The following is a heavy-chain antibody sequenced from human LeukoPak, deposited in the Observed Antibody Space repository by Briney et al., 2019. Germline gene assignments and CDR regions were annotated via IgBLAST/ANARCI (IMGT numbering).Heavy chain of an antibody. Sequence: GGSLRLSCETSGFTFSSYGMHWVRQAPGKGLEWVAVIWYDGSKKYYADSVKGRFTISRDNSKNALYLQMNSLRAEDTAVYYCARGVHNRYFDYWGQGTLVTVSS. CDR2: IWYDGSKK. J-gene: IGHJ4*02. D-gene: IGHD1-1*01. CDR3: ARGVHNRYFDY. CDR1: GFTFSSYG. V-gene: IGHV3-33*01.